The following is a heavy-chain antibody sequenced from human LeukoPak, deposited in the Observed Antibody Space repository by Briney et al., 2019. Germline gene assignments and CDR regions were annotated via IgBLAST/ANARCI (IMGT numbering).Heavy chain of an antibody. Sequence: ASVTVSFKSSVYTFTCYYMHWVRQAPGQGLEWMGWINPNSGGTNYAQKFQGRVTMTRDTSINTAYMELSRLRSDDTAVYYCARDARGQVWFGELLYTGFDPWGQGTLVTVSS. V-gene: IGHV1-2*02. CDR2: INPNSGGT. CDR3: ARDARGQVWFGELLYTGFDP. CDR1: VYTFTCYY. J-gene: IGHJ5*02. D-gene: IGHD3-10*01.